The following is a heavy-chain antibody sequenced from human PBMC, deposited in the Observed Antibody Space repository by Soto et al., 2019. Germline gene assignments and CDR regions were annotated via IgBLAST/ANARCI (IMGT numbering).Heavy chain of an antibody. Sequence: SETLFLTCTVSGGSISSGDYYWSWIRQHPGKGLEWIGYIYYSGSTYYNPSLKSRVTISVDTSKNQFSLKLSSVTAADTAVYYCSREGSYYDTSGFYYSCFDPWGQGTLVTVSS. D-gene: IGHD3-22*01. CDR3: SREGSYYDTSGFYYSCFDP. CDR1: GGSISSGDYY. J-gene: IGHJ5*02. V-gene: IGHV4-31*03. CDR2: IYYSGST.